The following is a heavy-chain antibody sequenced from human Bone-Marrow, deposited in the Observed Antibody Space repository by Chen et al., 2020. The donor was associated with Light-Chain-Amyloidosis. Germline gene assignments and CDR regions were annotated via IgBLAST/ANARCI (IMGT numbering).Heavy chain of an antibody. CDR1: GYTFTNYG. CDR3: ARTYDSSVDDSVYGYDY. CDR2: ISTYNGNT. D-gene: IGHD3-22*01. J-gene: IGHJ4*02. Sequence: QVQLVQSGAEVKRPGASVKVSCKASGYTFTNYGINWVRQAPGQGLEWMGWISTYNGNTKYAQELQGRVTMTTDTSTNTAYMELRSLISADTAVYYCARTYDSSVDDSVYGYDYWGQGSQVTVSS. V-gene: IGHV1-18*01.